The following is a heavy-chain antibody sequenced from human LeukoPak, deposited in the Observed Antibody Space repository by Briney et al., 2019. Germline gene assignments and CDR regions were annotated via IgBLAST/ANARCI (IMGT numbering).Heavy chain of an antibody. Sequence: GGSLRLSCAASGFTFSSYWMHWVRQAPGKGLVWVSRINSDGSSTSYADSVKDRFTISRDNAKNTLYLQMNSLRAEDTAVYYCARDGMVWFGEFRFDYWGQGTLVTVSS. D-gene: IGHD3-10*01. V-gene: IGHV3-74*01. CDR3: ARDGMVWFGEFRFDY. CDR1: GFTFSSYW. J-gene: IGHJ4*02. CDR2: INSDGSST.